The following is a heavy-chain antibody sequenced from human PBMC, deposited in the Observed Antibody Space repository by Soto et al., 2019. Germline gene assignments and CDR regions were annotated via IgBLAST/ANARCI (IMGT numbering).Heavy chain of an antibody. CDR3: TTGPRYLWFGELSRGA. D-gene: IGHD3-10*01. CDR1: GFTFSNAW. Sequence: GGSLRLSCAASGFTFSNAWMNWVRQAPGKGLEWVGRIKSKTDGGTTDYAAPVKGRFTISRDDSKNTLYLQMNSLKTEDTAVYYCTTGPRYLWFGELSRGAWGQGTLVTVSS. J-gene: IGHJ5*02. CDR2: IKSKTDGGTT. V-gene: IGHV3-15*07.